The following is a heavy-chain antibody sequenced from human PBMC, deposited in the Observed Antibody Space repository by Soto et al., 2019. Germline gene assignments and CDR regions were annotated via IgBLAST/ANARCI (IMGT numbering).Heavy chain of an antibody. Sequence: GGSLRLSCAASGFTFSSYGMHWVRQAPGKGLEWVAVISYDGSNKYHADSVKGRFTISRDNSKNTLYLQMNSLRAEDTAVYYCAKDLDFGAFDIWGQGTMVTVSS. V-gene: IGHV3-30*18. CDR3: AKDLDFGAFDI. CDR2: ISYDGSNK. CDR1: GFTFSSYG. D-gene: IGHD3-10*01. J-gene: IGHJ3*02.